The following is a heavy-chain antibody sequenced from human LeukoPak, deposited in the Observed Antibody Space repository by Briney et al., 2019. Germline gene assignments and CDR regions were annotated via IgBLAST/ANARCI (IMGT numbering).Heavy chain of an antibody. CDR2: IYPVDSDT. CDR3: ARRNYYYYMDV. V-gene: IGHV5-51*01. Sequence: GESLNLSCKGSGYSLTTYWIGWVRQMPGRGLEWMGLIYPVDSDTRDSPSFQGQVTISPDKSISTAYLQWSSLKASHTAMYYCARRNYYYYMDVWGKGTTVTVSS. J-gene: IGHJ6*03. CDR1: GYSLTTYW.